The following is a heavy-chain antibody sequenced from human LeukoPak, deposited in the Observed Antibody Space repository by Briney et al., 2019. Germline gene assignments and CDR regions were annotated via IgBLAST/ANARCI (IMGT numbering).Heavy chain of an antibody. J-gene: IGHJ3*02. CDR3: ATPLVVPAATDVAFDI. CDR1: GYTLTELT. V-gene: IGHV1-24*01. CDR2: FDPEDGET. Sequence: GASVKVSCKVSGYTLTELTMHWVRQAPGKGLEWMGGFDPEDGETIYAQKFQGRVTMTEDTSTDTAYMELSSLRSEDTAVYYCATPLVVPAATDVAFDIWGQGTMVTVSS. D-gene: IGHD2-2*01.